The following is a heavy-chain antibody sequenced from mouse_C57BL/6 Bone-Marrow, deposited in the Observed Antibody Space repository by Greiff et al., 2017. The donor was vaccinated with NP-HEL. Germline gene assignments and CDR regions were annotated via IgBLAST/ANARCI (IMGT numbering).Heavy chain of an antibody. CDR3: ARGGYSFYWYFDV. D-gene: IGHD2-12*01. J-gene: IGHJ1*03. V-gene: IGHV1-64*01. CDR1: GYTFTSYW. Sequence: QVHVKQPGAELVKPGASVKLSCKASGYTFTSYWMHWVKQRPGQGLEWIGMIHPNSGSTNYNEKFKSKATLTVDKSSSTAYMQLSSLTSEDSAVYYCARGGYSFYWYFDVWGTGTTVTVSS. CDR2: IHPNSGST.